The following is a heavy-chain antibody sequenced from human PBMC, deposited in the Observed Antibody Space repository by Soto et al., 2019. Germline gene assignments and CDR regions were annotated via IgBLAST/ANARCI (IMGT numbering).Heavy chain of an antibody. V-gene: IGHV3-33*03. D-gene: IGHD2-2*01. CDR2: IWYNGSKK. J-gene: IGHJ6*02. CDR3: ARQLAVPYAASAMDV. CDR1: GFTFSSYG. Sequence: QVHLVESGGGVVQPGRSLRLSCAASGFTFSSYGMLWVRQAPGKGLEWVALIWYNGSKKYYGESVKGRFTIFRDNSENTSYLERSSLRVADRAVYYCARQLAVPYAASAMDVWGQGTTVTVSS.